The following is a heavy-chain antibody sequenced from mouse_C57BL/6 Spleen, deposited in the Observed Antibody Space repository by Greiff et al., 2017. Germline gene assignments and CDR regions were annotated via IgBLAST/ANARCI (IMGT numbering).Heavy chain of an antibody. V-gene: IGHV5-4*01. Sequence: EVQGVESGGGLVKPGGSLKLSCAASGFTFSSYAMSWVRQTPEKRLEWVTTISDGGSYTYYPDNVKGRFTISRDNAKNNRYMQMSHLKSEDTAMYYCAREGRAAYYSNWFAYWGKGTLVTVSA. D-gene: IGHD2-5*01. CDR3: AREGRAAYYSNWFAY. J-gene: IGHJ3*01. CDR2: ISDGGSYT. CDR1: GFTFSSYA.